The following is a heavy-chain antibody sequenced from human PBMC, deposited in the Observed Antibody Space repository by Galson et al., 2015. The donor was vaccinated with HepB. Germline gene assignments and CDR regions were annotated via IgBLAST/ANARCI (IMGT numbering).Heavy chain of an antibody. CDR3: AHRGPGGLFDY. Sequence: PALVKPTQTLTLTCTFSGFSLSTSGVGVGWLRQPPGKALEWLTLIYWDDDKRYSPSLKSRLTITKDTSKNQVVLTMTNMDPVDTATYYCAHRGPGGLFDYWGQGTLVTVSS. V-gene: IGHV2-5*02. CDR2: IYWDDDK. D-gene: IGHD4-23*01. CDR1: GFSLSTSGVG. J-gene: IGHJ4*02.